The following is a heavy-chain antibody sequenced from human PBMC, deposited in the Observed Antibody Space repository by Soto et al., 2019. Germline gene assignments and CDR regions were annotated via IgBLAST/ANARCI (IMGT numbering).Heavy chain of an antibody. CDR3: VREGTDYGDYDY. CDR2: INPSGGST. V-gene: IGHV1-46*01. D-gene: IGHD4-17*01. Sequence: QVQLVQSGAEVKKPGASVKISCKASAYPFTSFYIHWVRQAPGQGLEWMGMINPSGGSTTYAQKFQGSVTLTRDTSTNTVYMELTGLKYDDTAMYFCVREGTDYGDYDYWGQGTLVTVSS. CDR1: AYPFTSFY. J-gene: IGHJ4*02.